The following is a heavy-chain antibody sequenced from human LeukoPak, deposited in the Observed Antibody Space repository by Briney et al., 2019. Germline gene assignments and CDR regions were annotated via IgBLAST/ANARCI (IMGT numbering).Heavy chain of an antibody. CDR1: GYTFTSYY. CDR3: ARDVFVVAGPREDRYYYYYGMDV. CDR2: INPSGGST. Sequence: ASVKVSCKASGYTFTSYYMHWVRQAPGQGLEWMGIINPSGGSTSYAQKFQGRVTITADESTSTAYMELSSLRSEDTAVYYCARDVFVVAGPREDRYYYYYGMDVWGQGTTVTVSS. D-gene: IGHD6-19*01. V-gene: IGHV1-46*01. J-gene: IGHJ6*02.